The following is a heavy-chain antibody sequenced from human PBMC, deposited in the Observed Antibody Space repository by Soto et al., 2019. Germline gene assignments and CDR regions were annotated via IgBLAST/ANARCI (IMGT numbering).Heavy chain of an antibody. CDR2: IYHSGST. CDR1: SGSIRSSNW. J-gene: IGHJ3*02. CDR3: ARVSPRYFDPQRAFDI. Sequence: QVQLQESGPGLVKPSGTLSLTCAVSSGSIRSSNWWSWVRQPPGKGLEWIGEIYHSGSTNYNPSLKSRVIISVDKSKNQFSLKLSSVTAADTAVYYCARVSPRYFDPQRAFDIWGQGTMVTVSS. V-gene: IGHV4-4*02. D-gene: IGHD3-9*01.